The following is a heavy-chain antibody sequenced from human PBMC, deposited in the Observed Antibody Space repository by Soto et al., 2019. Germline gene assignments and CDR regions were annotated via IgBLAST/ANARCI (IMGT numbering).Heavy chain of an antibody. CDR2: IYYSGST. J-gene: IGHJ4*02. V-gene: IGHV4-59*01. CDR3: ARGPPFH. D-gene: IGHD3-16*01. Sequence: PSETLSLTCTVSGDSISSFYWNWIRQPPGKGLEWIGYIYYSGSTNYNPSLKSRVTISVDTSKNQFSLKLSSVTAADTAVYYCARGPPFHWGQGTLVTVSS. CDR1: GDSISSFY.